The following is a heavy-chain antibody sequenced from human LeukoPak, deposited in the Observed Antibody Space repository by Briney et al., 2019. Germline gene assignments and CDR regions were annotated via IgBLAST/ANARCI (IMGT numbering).Heavy chain of an antibody. D-gene: IGHD1-7*01. CDR3: ARHVSWNYPQY. V-gene: IGHV4-34*01. CDR2: INHSGRT. CDR1: GGSFSGYY. J-gene: IGHJ4*02. Sequence: PSETLSLTCAVYGGSFSGYYWNWIRQPPGKGLEWIGEINHSGRTNYNPSLKSRVTISVDTSKKQFSLKLSSVTAADTAVYYCARHVSWNYPQYWGQGTLVTVSS.